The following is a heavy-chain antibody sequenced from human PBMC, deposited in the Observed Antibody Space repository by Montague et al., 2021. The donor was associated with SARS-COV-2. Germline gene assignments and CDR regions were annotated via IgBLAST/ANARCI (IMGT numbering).Heavy chain of an antibody. J-gene: IGHJ3*01. V-gene: IGHV3-30*04. CDR3: ARDRASPAYGDAFDL. D-gene: IGHD3-10*01. CDR2: ITCDGTNK. Sequence: SLRLSCAASGFSFSNYASRWVRQAPGKGLEWVAIITCDGTNKFYADSVKGRFTISRDNSKNTLYLRMNSLTPEDTAVYYCARDRASPAYGDAFDLWGQGTLVTVSS. CDR1: GFSFSNYA.